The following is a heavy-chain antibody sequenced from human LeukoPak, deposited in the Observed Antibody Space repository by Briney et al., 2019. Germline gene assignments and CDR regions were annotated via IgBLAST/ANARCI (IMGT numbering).Heavy chain of an antibody. CDR2: ISLTGQT. CDR3: SRESGAFCPFGY. Sequence: PSETLCLTCGVSGGSISSTNWWSCVRQSPGQGLEWIGEISLTGQTNYNPSLSGRVTMLLDESSNHLSLHLTSVTAADTATYYCSRESGAFCPFGYWGQGTLVIVPS. J-gene: IGHJ4*02. V-gene: IGHV4-4*02. D-gene: IGHD1-26*01. CDR1: GGSISSTNW.